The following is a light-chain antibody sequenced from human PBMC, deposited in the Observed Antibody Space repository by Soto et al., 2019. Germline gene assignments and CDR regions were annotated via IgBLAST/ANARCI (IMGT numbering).Light chain of an antibody. CDR1: SSEVCGFSF. CDR2: DVS. J-gene: IGLJ1*01. CDR3: TSYRSSSTLGV. V-gene: IGLV2-14*01. Sequence: QSVLTQPASVSGSPGQSITISCTGSSSEVCGFSFVSWYQQYPGKAPQLIIYDVSNRPSGVSNRFSGSKSGNTASLTISGLQAEDEADYYCTSYRSSSTLGVFGTGTKVTVL.